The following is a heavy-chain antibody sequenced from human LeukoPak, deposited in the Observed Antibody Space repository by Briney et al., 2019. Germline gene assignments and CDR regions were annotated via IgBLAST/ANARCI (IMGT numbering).Heavy chain of an antibody. CDR3: ARDLAGRFPWLVVGAFDI. D-gene: IGHD6-19*01. CDR1: GGSTSSYY. CDR2: IYYSGST. J-gene: IGHJ3*02. Sequence: SETLSLTCTVSGGSTSSYYWSWIRQPPGKGLEWIGYIYYSGSTNYNPSLKSRVTISVDTSKNQFSLKLSSVTAADTAVYYCARDLAGRFPWLVVGAFDIWGQGTMVTVSS. V-gene: IGHV4-59*01.